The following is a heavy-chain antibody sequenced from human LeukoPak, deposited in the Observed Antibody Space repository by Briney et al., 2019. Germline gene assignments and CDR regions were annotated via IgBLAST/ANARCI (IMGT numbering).Heavy chain of an antibody. V-gene: IGHV4-59*08. J-gene: IGHJ4*02. D-gene: IGHD4-17*01. CDR3: ARGRPTDY. Sequence: SETLSLTCTVSGGSISSYYWSWIRQPPGKGLEWIGYIYYSGSTNYNPSLKSRVTISVDTSKNQFSLKLSSVTAADTAVYYCARGRPTDYWGQGTLVTVSS. CDR2: IYYSGST. CDR1: GGSISSYY.